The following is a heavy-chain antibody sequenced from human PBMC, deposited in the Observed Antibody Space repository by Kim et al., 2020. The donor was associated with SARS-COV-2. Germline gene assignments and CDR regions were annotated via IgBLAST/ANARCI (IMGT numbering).Heavy chain of an antibody. V-gene: IGHV3-7*01. CDR3: ASCSGSYYRKYYYYGID. CDR2: IKQDGSDK. D-gene: IGHD3-10*02. J-gene: IGHJ6*01. Sequence: GGSLRLSCAASGFTFSSFGMSWVRQAPGKGLEWVANIKQDGSDKYYVDSVKGRFIISRDNAKNSLYLQMNSLRTEDTAVYYCASCSGSYYRKYYYYGID. CDR1: GFTFSSFG.